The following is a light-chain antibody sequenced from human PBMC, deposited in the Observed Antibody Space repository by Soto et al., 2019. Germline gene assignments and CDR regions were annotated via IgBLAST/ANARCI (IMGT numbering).Light chain of an antibody. J-gene: IGKJ1*01. V-gene: IGKV3-15*01. CDR3: HQYGNTLWT. CDR1: QSVSID. CDR2: GAS. Sequence: RVMTQSPATLSVSPGERATLSCRASQSVSIDLAWYQQTPGQAPRLLIYGASTRATGIPVRFSGSASGTEFTLTISRLEPEDFAVYYCHQYGNTLWTFGQGTKVDI.